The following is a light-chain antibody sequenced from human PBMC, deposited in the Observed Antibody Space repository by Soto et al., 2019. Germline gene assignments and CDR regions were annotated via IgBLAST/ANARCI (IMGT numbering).Light chain of an antibody. CDR1: QSVSSSY. J-gene: IGKJ1*01. V-gene: IGKV3-20*01. CDR2: GAS. Sequence: EIVLTQSPGTLSLSPGERATLSCRASQSVSSSYLAWYQQKPGQAPRLLIYGASSSATGIPDRVSGSGSGTDFTLTISRLEPEDFAVYYCQQYGSSFGQGTKVDIK. CDR3: QQYGSS.